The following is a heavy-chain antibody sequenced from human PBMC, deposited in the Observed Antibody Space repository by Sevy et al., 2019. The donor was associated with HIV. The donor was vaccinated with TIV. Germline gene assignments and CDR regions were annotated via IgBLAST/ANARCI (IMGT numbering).Heavy chain of an antibody. D-gene: IGHD6-13*01. CDR2: IYYSGST. Sequence: SETLSLTCTVSGGSISSYYWSWIRQPPGKGLEWIGYIYYSGSTNYNPSLRSRVTISVDTSKNQFSLKLSSVTAADTAVYYGAREWQLVLDYWGQGTLVTVSS. CDR1: GGSISSYY. J-gene: IGHJ4*02. V-gene: IGHV4-59*01. CDR3: AREWQLVLDY.